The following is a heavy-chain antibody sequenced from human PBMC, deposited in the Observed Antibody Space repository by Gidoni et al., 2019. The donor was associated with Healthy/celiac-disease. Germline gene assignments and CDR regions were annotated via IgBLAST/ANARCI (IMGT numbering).Heavy chain of an antibody. CDR3: ARGWKQWLPLRGYFDY. V-gene: IGHV4-34*01. D-gene: IGHD6-19*01. CDR2: INHRGSP. Sequence: VQLQQRAAGLLKPSETLSLICAVYGGSFIGYYWSWIRQPPGKGLEWIGEINHRGSPNHNPYSKSRVTISVDTSKNQFSLKLSSVTAADKAVYYCARGWKQWLPLRGYFDYWGQGTLVTVSS. CDR1: GGSFIGYY. J-gene: IGHJ4*02.